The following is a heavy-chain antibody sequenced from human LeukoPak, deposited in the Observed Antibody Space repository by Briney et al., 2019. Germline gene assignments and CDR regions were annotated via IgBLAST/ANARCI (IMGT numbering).Heavy chain of an antibody. CDR2: IYPGDSDS. V-gene: IGHV5-51*01. J-gene: IGHJ4*02. D-gene: IGHD4-17*01. Sequence: GASLKISCKVSGYLFSNYWIGWVRQMPGKGLEWMGIIYPGDSDSRYSPSFQGQVTLSVDKSINTAYLQWSSLKASDTAMYYCARSMTTVTPLDYWGQGTLVTVSS. CDR3: ARSMTTVTPLDY. CDR1: GYLFSNYW.